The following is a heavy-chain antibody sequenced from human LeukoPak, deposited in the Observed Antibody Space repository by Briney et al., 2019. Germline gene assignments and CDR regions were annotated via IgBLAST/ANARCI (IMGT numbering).Heavy chain of an antibody. D-gene: IGHD6-13*01. V-gene: IGHV4-39*01. CDR1: GGTISSCSYY. CDR3: ARAQYSSSWKPNNYSYYMDV. Sequence: PSETLSLTCTVSGGTISSCSYYWGRIRQPPGQGRDWIGSIYYSGSTYYNPSLKSRVTISVDTSKTQFTLKLSSVPAADTAVYYCARAQYSSSWKPNNYSYYMDVWGKGTTVTVSS. J-gene: IGHJ6*03. CDR2: IYYSGST.